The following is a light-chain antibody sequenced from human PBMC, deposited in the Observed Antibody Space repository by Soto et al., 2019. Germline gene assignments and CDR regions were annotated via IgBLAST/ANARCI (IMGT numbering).Light chain of an antibody. CDR3: QSYDSSLSGSKVV. CDR2: SNT. V-gene: IGLV1-40*01. J-gene: IGLJ2*01. Sequence: QSVLTQPPSVSGAPGQRVTISCTGSSSNIGAGYDVHWYQQLPGIAPKLLIYSNTNRPSGVPDRFSGSKSGTSASLAITGLQTEDEADYYCQSYDSSLSGSKVVFGGGTKVTVL. CDR1: SSNIGAGYD.